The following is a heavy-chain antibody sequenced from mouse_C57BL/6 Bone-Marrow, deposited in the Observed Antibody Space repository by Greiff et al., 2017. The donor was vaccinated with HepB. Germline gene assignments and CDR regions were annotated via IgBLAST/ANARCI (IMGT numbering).Heavy chain of an antibody. CDR1: GYTFTSYG. D-gene: IGHD1-1*01. CDR2: IYIGNGYT. J-gene: IGHJ4*01. V-gene: IGHV1-58*01. CDR3: ARTSSDYAMDY. Sequence: VHVKQSGAELVRPGSSVKMSCKTSGYTFTSYGINWVKQGPGQGLEWIGYIYIGNGYTEYNEKFKGKATLTSDTSSSTAYMQLSSLTSEDSAIYFCARTSSDYAMDYWGQGTSVTVSS.